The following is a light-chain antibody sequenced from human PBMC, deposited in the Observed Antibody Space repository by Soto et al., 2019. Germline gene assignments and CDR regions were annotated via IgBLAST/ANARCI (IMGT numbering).Light chain of an antibody. V-gene: IGKV1-39*01. CDR2: SAS. J-gene: IGKJ4*01. CDR3: QQSYSTPLT. Sequence: DIQMTQSPSSLSASVGDRVTITCRASQTISSSLNRYQQKPGKAPKLLIYSASSLQSGVPSRFSGSGSGTDFTLTISSLQPEDSGSFYCQQSYSTPLTFGGGTKVEIK. CDR1: QTISSS.